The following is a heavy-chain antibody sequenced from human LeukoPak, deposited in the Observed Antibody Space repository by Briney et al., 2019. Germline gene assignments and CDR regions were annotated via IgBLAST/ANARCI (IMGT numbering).Heavy chain of an antibody. Sequence: PGGSLRLSCAASGLTFSTYWMHWVRQAPGKGLVWVSRMNSDGSTTNYADSVKGRFTISRDNAKNTLYLQMNSLRAEDTAVYYCATAGDYRFDYWGQGTLVTVSS. D-gene: IGHD3-16*02. CDR1: GLTFSTYW. CDR3: ATAGDYRFDY. V-gene: IGHV3-74*01. CDR2: MNSDGSTT. J-gene: IGHJ4*02.